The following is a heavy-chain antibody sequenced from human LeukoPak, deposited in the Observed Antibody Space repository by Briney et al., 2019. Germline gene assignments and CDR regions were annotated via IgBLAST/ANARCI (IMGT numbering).Heavy chain of an antibody. D-gene: IGHD6-6*01. J-gene: IGHJ4*02. CDR2: IADTGSDT. V-gene: IGHV3-23*01. Sequence: PGGSLRLSCAASGFIFSNYWMAWVRQAPGKGLEWVSAIADTGSDTYYADSVKGRFTISRDNSKNTLHLQMNSLTADDTAIYFCAKRVPYSSSSVYFDSWGQGTLVTVSS. CDR1: GFIFSNYW. CDR3: AKRVPYSSSSVYFDS.